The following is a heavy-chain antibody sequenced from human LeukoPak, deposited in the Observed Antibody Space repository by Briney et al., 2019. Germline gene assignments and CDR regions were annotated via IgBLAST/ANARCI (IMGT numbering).Heavy chain of an antibody. V-gene: IGHV3-33*01. CDR2: IWYDGSNI. J-gene: IGHJ4*02. Sequence: PGGSLRLSCAASGFTFSSYGMHWVRQAPGKGLEWVAVIWYDGSNIFYGDSVKGRFTISRDNSKNTVYLQMNSLRVEDTAVYYCARDGDDILTGYFDSWGQGTLVTVSS. CDR3: ARDGDDILTGYFDS. CDR1: GFTFSSYG. D-gene: IGHD3-9*01.